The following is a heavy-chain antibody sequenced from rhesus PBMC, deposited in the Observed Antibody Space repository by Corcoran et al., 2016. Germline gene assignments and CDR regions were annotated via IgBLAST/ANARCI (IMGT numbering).Heavy chain of an antibody. CDR3: AIGGGYSLGGFDY. Sequence: QVQLQESGPGLVKPSETLSLTCTVSGASISSYWWSWIRQPPGKGLEWIGGIKGNSVSTNYNPSLKSRVTISRDTSKNQFSLKLSSVTAADTAVYYCAIGGGYSLGGFDYWGQGVLVTVSS. CDR1: GASISSYW. J-gene: IGHJ4*01. CDR2: IKGNSVST. V-gene: IGHV4-80*01. D-gene: IGHD5-24*01.